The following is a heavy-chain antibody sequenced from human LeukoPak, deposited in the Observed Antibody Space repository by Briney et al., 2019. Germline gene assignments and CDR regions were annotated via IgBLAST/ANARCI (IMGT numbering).Heavy chain of an antibody. D-gene: IGHD2-15*01. CDR2: ISSSGSTI. CDR1: GFTFSSYE. Sequence: PGGSLRLSCAASGFTFSSYEMNWVRQAPGKGLEWVSYISSSGSTIYYADSVKGRFTISRDNAKNSLYLQMNSLRAEDTAVYYCAREDLYSFDYWGQGTLVTVSS. J-gene: IGHJ4*02. CDR3: AREDLYSFDY. V-gene: IGHV3-48*03.